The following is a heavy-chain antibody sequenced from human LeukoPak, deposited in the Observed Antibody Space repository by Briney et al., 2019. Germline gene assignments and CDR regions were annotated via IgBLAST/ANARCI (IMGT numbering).Heavy chain of an antibody. J-gene: IGHJ4*02. CDR3: ARDYGDGYNLDY. CDR2: ISYDGSNK. CDR1: GFTFSSYA. V-gene: IGHV3-30-3*01. D-gene: IGHD5-24*01. Sequence: SGGSLRLSCAASGFTFSSYAMHWVRQAPGKGLEWVAVISYDGSNKYYADSVKGRFTISRDNSKNTLYLQMNSLRAEDTAVYYCARDYGDGYNLDYWGQGTLVTVSS.